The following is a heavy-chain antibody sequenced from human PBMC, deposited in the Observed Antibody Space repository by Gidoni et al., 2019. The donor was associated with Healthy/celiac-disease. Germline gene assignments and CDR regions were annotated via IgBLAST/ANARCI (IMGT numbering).Heavy chain of an antibody. CDR2: IYYSGST. J-gene: IGHJ3*02. CDR1: GGSISSYY. V-gene: IGHV4-59*08. D-gene: IGHD3-10*01. CDR3: ARHVWFGELLDAFDI. Sequence: QVQLQESGPGLVKPSEPLSLTCTVSGGSISSYYWSWIRQPPGKGLEWIGYIYYSGSTNYTPSLKSRVTISVDTSKNQFSLKLSSVTAADTAVYYCARHVWFGELLDAFDIWGQGTMVTVSS.